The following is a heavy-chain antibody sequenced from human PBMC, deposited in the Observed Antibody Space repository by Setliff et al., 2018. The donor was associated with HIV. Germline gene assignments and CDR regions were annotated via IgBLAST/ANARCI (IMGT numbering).Heavy chain of an antibody. J-gene: IGHJ4*02. D-gene: IGHD3-16*02. CDR3: AREFLLGGLSFPAN. CDR2: VNTKTGNP. Sequence: ASVKVSCKASGYIFTNDPMNWVRQAPGQGLEWMGWVNTKTGNPTYAQDFTGRFVFSLDTSVNTAYLEISGLKIEDTAVYFCAREFLLGGLSFPANWGQGTLVTVSS. V-gene: IGHV7-4-1*02. CDR1: GYIFTNDP.